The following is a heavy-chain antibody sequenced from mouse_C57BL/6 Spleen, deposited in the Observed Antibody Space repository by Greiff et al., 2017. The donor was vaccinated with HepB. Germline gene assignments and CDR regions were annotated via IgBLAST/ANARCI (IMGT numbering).Heavy chain of an antibody. CDR2: IYPRSGNT. Sequence: QVQLQQSGAELARPGASVKLSCKASGYTFTSYGISWVKQRTGQGLEWIGEIYPRSGNTYYNEKFKGKATLTADKSSSTAYMELRSLTSEDSAVYFCARGIVTTGGYAMDYWGQGTSVTVSS. CDR3: ARGIVTTGGYAMDY. V-gene: IGHV1-81*01. D-gene: IGHD2-5*01. CDR1: GYTFTSYG. J-gene: IGHJ4*01.